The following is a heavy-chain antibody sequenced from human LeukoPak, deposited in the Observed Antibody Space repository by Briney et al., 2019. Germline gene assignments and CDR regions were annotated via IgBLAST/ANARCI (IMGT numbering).Heavy chain of an antibody. D-gene: IGHD3-10*01. J-gene: IGHJ4*02. Sequence: GGSLRLSCAASGFTVSSNYMSWVRQAPGKGLEWVSVIYSGGSTYYADSVKGRFTISRDNSKNTLYLQMNSLRAEDTAVYYCATLYGSESYYFDYWGQGTLVTVSS. CDR1: GFTVSSNY. V-gene: IGHV3-53*01. CDR2: IYSGGST. CDR3: ATLYGSESYYFDY.